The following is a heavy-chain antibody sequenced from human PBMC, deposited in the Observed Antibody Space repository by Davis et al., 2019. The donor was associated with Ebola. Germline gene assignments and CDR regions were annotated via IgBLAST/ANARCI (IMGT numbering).Heavy chain of an antibody. CDR2: IYSGGST. CDR3: ARGSIAARQS. D-gene: IGHD6-6*01. CDR1: GFTVSSNY. J-gene: IGHJ5*02. V-gene: IGHV3-66*01. Sequence: GESLKISCAASGFTVSSNYMSWVRQAPGKGLEWVSVIYSGGSTYYADSVKGRFTISRDNSKNTLYLQMNSLRAEDTAVYYCARGSIAARQSWGQGTLVTVSS.